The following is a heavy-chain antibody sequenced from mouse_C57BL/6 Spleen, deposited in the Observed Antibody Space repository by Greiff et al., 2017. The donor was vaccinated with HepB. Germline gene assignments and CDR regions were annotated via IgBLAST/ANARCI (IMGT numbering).Heavy chain of an antibody. CDR1: GYTFTSYW. Sequence: QVQLQQPGAELVKPGASVKLSCKASGYTFTSYWMHWVKQRPGQGLEWIGMIHPNSGSTNYNEKFKSKATLTVDKSSSTAYMQLSSLTSEDSAVYYCARLGSRLGYFDVWGTGTTVTVSS. CDR2: IHPNSGST. V-gene: IGHV1-64*01. D-gene: IGHD1-1*01. J-gene: IGHJ1*03. CDR3: ARLGSRLGYFDV.